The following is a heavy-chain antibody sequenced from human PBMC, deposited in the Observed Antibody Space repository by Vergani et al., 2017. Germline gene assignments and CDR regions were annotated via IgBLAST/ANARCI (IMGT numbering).Heavy chain of an antibody. CDR1: GFTFSSYG. J-gene: IGHJ4*02. D-gene: IGHD6-13*01. Sequence: QVQLVESGGGVVQPGRSLRLSCAASGFTFSSYGMHWVRQAPGKGLEWVAVIWYDGSNKYYADSVKGRFTISRDNSKNTLYLQMNSLRAEDTAVYYCAKDXIAAAGYHMYYFDYWGQGTLVTVSS. V-gene: IGHV3-33*06. CDR3: AKDXIAAAGYHMYYFDY. CDR2: IWYDGSNK.